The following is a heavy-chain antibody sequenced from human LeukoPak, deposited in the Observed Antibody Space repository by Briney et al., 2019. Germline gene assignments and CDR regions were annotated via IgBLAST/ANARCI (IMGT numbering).Heavy chain of an antibody. V-gene: IGHV1-2*02. Sequence: ASVKVSCKASGYTFTGYYMHWVRQAPGQGLEWMGWINPNSGGTNYAQKFQGRVTMTRDTSISTAYMELSRLRSDDTAVYYCARDGVLRYFDWLLYIGDYWGQGTLVTASS. CDR2: INPNSGGT. CDR1: GYTFTGYY. D-gene: IGHD3-9*01. CDR3: ARDGVLRYFDWLLYIGDY. J-gene: IGHJ4*02.